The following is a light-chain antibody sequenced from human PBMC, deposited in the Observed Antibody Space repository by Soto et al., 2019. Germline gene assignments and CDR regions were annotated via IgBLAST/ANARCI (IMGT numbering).Light chain of an antibody. CDR3: ETWESNTRV. Sequence: QSVLTQSSSASASLGSSVKLTCTLSSGHSGYIIAWHQQQPGKAPRYLMRLEGSGSYSKGSGVPYGFADSSCGADRYLTISGLQFEDEADYCCETWESNTRVFGGGTTLTVL. CDR1: SGHSGYI. V-gene: IGLV4-60*02. J-gene: IGLJ3*02. CDR2: LEGSGSY.